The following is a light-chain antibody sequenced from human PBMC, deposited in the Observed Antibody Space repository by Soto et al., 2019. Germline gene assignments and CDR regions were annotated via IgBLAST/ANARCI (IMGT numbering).Light chain of an antibody. V-gene: IGKV3-11*01. Sequence: EIVLTQSPATLSLSPGERATLSCRASQSVSSYLAWYQQKPGQAPRLLIYDASNRATGIPARFSGRGPGTDFTPTISALVPEAGAVYDDQPRSNWPWTVGQGTNVEIK. CDR3: QPRSNWPWT. J-gene: IGKJ1*01. CDR1: QSVSSY. CDR2: DAS.